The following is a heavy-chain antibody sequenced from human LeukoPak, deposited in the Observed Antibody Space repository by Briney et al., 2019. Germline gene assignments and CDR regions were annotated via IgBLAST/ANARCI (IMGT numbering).Heavy chain of an antibody. V-gene: IGHV3-7*01. CDR1: GFTFSSYW. D-gene: IGHD3-10*01. J-gene: IGHJ4*02. CDR3: ARERMYAGSGSTYPYYDY. Sequence: GGSLRLSCAASGFTFSSYWMSWVRQSPGKGLEWVANIKPDGSEKYFMDSVKGRFTISRDNAKNALYLEMNSLRAEDTAEYFCARERMYAGSGSTYPYYDYWGQGTLVTVSS. CDR2: IKPDGSEK.